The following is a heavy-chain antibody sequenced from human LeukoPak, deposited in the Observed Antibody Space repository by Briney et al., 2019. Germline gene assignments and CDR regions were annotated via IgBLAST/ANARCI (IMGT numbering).Heavy chain of an antibody. CDR1: GGSISSYY. J-gene: IGHJ3*02. Sequence: ASETLSLTCTVSGGSISSYYWSWIRRPPGKGLEWIGYIYYSGSTNYNPSLKSRVTISVDTSKNQFSLKLSSVTAADTAVYYCARGGYSYNDAFDIWGQGTMVTVSS. V-gene: IGHV4-59*01. D-gene: IGHD5-18*01. CDR3: ARGGYSYNDAFDI. CDR2: IYYSGST.